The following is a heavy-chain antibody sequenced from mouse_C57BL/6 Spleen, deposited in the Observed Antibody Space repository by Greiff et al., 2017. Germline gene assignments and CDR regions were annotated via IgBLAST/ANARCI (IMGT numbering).Heavy chain of an antibody. CDR3: ARPYYGNGYWYFDV. CDR2: IDPSDSET. V-gene: IGHV1-52*01. J-gene: IGHJ1*03. Sequence: QVQLQQPGAELVRPGSSVKLSCKASGYTFTSYWMHWVKQRPIQGLEWIGNIDPSDSETHYNQKFKDKATLTVDKSSSTAYMQLSSLTSEDSAVYYCARPYYGNGYWYFDVWGTGTTVTVSS. D-gene: IGHD1-1*01. CDR1: GYTFTSYW.